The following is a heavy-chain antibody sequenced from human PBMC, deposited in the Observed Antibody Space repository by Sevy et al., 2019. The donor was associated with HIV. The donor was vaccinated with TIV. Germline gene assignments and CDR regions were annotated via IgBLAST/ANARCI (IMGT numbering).Heavy chain of an antibody. J-gene: IGHJ4*02. Sequence: SETLSLTCTVSGGSITSLYWNWIRQPPGKGLEWIANIYYNGHINYNPSLKSRVTLSLDTSKNQFSRSLSSVTAADTAMYYCAGENAWGRGYSWGQGTLVTVSS. CDR1: GGSITSLY. V-gene: IGHV4-59*08. CDR3: AGENAWGRGYS. CDR2: IYYNGHI. D-gene: IGHD1-26*01.